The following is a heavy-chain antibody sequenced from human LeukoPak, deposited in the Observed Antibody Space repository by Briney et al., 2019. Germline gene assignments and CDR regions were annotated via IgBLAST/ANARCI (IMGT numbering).Heavy chain of an antibody. Sequence: SETLSLTCTVSGGSISSSSYYWGWIRQPPGKGLEWIGHIYYSGSTNYSPSLNSRVTISLDTSKNQFSLEMRSVTAADTAVYYCARDIVGTYGMDVWGQGTSVTVSS. J-gene: IGHJ6*02. CDR2: IYYSGST. CDR1: GGSISSSSYY. CDR3: ARDIVGTYGMDV. D-gene: IGHD2-15*01. V-gene: IGHV4-61*01.